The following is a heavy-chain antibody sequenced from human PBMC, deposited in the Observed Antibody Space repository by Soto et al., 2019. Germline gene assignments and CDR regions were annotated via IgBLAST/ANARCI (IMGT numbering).Heavy chain of an antibody. D-gene: IGHD6-6*01. CDR3: AGGHYSSYKDAFDI. V-gene: IGHV6-1*01. Sequence: SPTLSLTCAISGDSVSSNSATWNWIRQSPSRGLEWLGRTYYRSNWYNHYAVSVTGRVTINPDTSKNQFSLQLDSVTPEDTAVYYCAGGHYSSYKDAFDIWGQGTMVTVSS. CDR2: TYYRSNWYN. CDR1: GDSVSSNSAT. J-gene: IGHJ3*02.